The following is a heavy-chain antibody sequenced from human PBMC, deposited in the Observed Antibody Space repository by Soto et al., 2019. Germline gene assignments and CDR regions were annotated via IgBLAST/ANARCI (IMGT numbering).Heavy chain of an antibody. D-gene: IGHD3-10*01. J-gene: IGHJ6*02. CDR1: GFTVSSNY. Sequence: PGGSLRLSCAASGFTVSSNYMSWVRQAPGKGLEWVSALSGRGGSTYYADSVKGRFTISRDNSKNTLYLQMNSLRAEDTAIYYCAKDRLIGEAQYYYYGMDVWGQGTTVTVSS. V-gene: IGHV3-23*01. CDR2: LSGRGGST. CDR3: AKDRLIGEAQYYYYGMDV.